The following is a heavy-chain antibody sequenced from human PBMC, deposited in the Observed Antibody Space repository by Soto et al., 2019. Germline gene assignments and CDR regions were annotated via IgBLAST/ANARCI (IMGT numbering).Heavy chain of an antibody. CDR3: ARRYCSSTSCYIDAFDI. Sequence: GESLKISCKGSGYSFTSYWIGWVRQMPGKGLEWMGIIYPGDSDTRYSPSFQGQVTISADKSISTAYLQWSSLKASDTAMYYCARRYCSSTSCYIDAFDIWGQGTMVTVS. J-gene: IGHJ3*02. CDR2: IYPGDSDT. V-gene: IGHV5-51*01. CDR1: GYSFTSYW. D-gene: IGHD2-2*02.